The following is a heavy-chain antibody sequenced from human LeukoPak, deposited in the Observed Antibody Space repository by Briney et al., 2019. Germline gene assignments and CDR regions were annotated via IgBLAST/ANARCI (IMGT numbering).Heavy chain of an antibody. D-gene: IGHD6-13*01. Sequence: GGSLRLSCAASGFTFSSYSMNWVRQAPGKGLEWVSSISSSSSYIYYADSVKGRFTISRDNAKNSLYLQMNSLRAEDTAVYYCARGGGIAAAGTDYYYYGMDVWGQGTTVTVSS. J-gene: IGHJ6*02. CDR2: ISSSSSYI. CDR1: GFTFSSYS. CDR3: ARGGGIAAAGTDYYYYGMDV. V-gene: IGHV3-21*01.